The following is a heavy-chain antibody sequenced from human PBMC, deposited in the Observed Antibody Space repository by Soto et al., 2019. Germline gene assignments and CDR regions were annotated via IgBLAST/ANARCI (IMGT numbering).Heavy chain of an antibody. D-gene: IGHD5-18*01. Sequence: QVQLQESGPGLVKPSGTLSLTCAVSGGSIRSSNWWSWVRQPPGKGLEWIGEIYHSGSTHYNPSLKSRVIISVDKSKNQCALELSSVTAADTAVYYCARGFAEYGYGTLGGMDVWGQGTTVTVSS. J-gene: IGHJ6*02. V-gene: IGHV4-4*02. CDR2: IYHSGST. CDR3: ARGFAEYGYGTLGGMDV. CDR1: GGSIRSSNW.